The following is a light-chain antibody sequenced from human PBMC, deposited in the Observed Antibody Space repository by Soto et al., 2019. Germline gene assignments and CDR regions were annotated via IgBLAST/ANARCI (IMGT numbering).Light chain of an antibody. V-gene: IGKV3-20*01. CDR3: HQYYSSPRCT. Sequence: EIVLTQSPGTLSLSPGERATLSCRASQSVSSSYLAWYQQKPGQAPRLLIYGASSRATGIPDRFSGSGSGTDFTLTISRLEPEDFAVYYSHQYYSSPRCTFGPGPKADIK. J-gene: IGKJ1*01. CDR1: QSVSSSY. CDR2: GAS.